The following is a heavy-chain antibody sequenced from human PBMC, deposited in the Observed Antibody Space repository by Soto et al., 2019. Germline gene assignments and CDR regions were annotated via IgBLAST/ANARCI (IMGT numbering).Heavy chain of an antibody. V-gene: IGHV4-30-2*01. D-gene: IGHD2-15*01. CDR2: IYHSGST. J-gene: IGHJ6*02. Sequence: SETLSLTCAVSGGPISSGGYSWSWIRQPPGKGLEWIGYIYHSGSTYYNPSLKSRVTISVDRSKNQFSLKLSSVTAADTAVYYCARGTTSTDCSCGSCYYYYYGMDFWGQGTTVTAS. CDR3: ARGTTSTDCSCGSCYYYYYGMDF. CDR1: GGPISSGGYS.